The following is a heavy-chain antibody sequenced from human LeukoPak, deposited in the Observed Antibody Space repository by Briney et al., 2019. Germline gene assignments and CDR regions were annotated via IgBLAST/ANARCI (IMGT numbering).Heavy chain of an antibody. CDR2: IFYTGKT. CDR1: GGSVYTSDYY. Sequence: SETLSLTCTVSGGSVYTSDYYWGWVRQPPGKGPEWIGDIFYTGKTNYNPSLKSRVSISIDTSKNQFSLKLSSVTAADTAVYYCARVANFDYWGQGTLVTVSS. CDR3: ARVANFDY. J-gene: IGHJ4*02. V-gene: IGHV4-39*07.